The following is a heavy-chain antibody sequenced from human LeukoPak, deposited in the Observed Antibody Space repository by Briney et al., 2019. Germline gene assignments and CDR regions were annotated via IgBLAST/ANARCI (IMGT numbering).Heavy chain of an antibody. CDR2: IIPIFGTA. D-gene: IGHD1-26*01. CDR3: ARVQLPPYYYYMDV. Sequence: SVKVSCKASGGTFSSYAISWVRQAPGQGLEWMGGIIPIFGTANYAQKFQGRVTITTDESTSTAYMELSSLRSEDTAVYYCARVQLPPYYYYMDVWGKGATVTVSS. CDR1: GGTFSSYA. J-gene: IGHJ6*03. V-gene: IGHV1-69*05.